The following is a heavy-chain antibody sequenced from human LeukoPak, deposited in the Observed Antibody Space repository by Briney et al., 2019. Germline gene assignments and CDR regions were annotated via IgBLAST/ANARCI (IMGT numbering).Heavy chain of an antibody. D-gene: IGHD4-23*01. Sequence: ASVKVSCKASGGTFSSNAISWVRQAPGQGLGWMGGIMPIFGTANYAQKFQGRVTITAVESLSTAYMELSSLRSEDTAVYYCARGWLAETTVVTPYNYWGQGTLVTVSS. CDR1: GGTFSSNA. CDR3: ARGWLAETTVVTPYNY. CDR2: IMPIFGTA. J-gene: IGHJ4*02. V-gene: IGHV1-69*13.